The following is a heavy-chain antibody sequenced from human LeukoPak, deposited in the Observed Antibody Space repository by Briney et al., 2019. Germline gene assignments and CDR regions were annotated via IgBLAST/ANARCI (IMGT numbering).Heavy chain of an antibody. J-gene: IGHJ6*03. Sequence: SVKVSCKASLGTFSSYAISWVRHAPGQGLERMGRIIPIVGIANYAQKFQGRVTITADKSTSTAYMELSSLRSEDTAVYYCARGLLLGTGNYYYYYMDVWGKGTTVTVSS. D-gene: IGHD1-1*01. V-gene: IGHV1-69*04. CDR3: ARGLLLGTGNYYYYYMDV. CDR2: IIPIVGIA. CDR1: LGTFSSYA.